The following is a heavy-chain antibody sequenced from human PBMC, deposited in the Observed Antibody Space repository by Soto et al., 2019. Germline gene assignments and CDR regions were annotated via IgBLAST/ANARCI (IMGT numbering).Heavy chain of an antibody. CDR2: ISYDGSDK. V-gene: IGHV3-30*03. D-gene: IGHD6-13*01. CDR1: GFTFSNYG. Sequence: GGSLRLACAASGFTFSNYGMHWVRQAPGKGLEWVAVISYDGSDKYYADSVKGRFTISRDNARNTLSLQMNSLRAEDTAVYYCAREAGLHVSWYFDLWGRGTLVTVSS. J-gene: IGHJ2*01. CDR3: AREAGLHVSWYFDL.